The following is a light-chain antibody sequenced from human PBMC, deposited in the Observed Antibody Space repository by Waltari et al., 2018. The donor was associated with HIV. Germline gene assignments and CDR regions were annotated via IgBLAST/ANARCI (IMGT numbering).Light chain of an antibody. CDR1: QSVFYSSNSKNY. Sequence: DIVMTQSPDSLAVSLGERATMNCKSSQSVFYSSNSKNYLAWYQQKPGQPPKLLIYWASTRESGVPDRFSGSGSGTDFTLTISSLQAEDVAVYYCQQYSIIPVTFGQGTKLEIK. CDR3: QQYSIIPVT. J-gene: IGKJ2*01. V-gene: IGKV4-1*01. CDR2: WAS.